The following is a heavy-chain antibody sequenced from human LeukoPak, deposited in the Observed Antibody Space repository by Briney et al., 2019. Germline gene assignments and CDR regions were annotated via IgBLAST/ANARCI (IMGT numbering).Heavy chain of an antibody. Sequence: PSETLSLTCTVSGGSISSYYWSWIRQPPGKGLEWIGYIYYSGSTNYNPSLKSRVTISVDTSKNQFSLKLSSVTAADTAVYYCARPLYSSSWPSAFDPWGQGTLVTVSS. CDR2: IYYSGST. V-gene: IGHV4-59*08. J-gene: IGHJ5*02. CDR1: GGSISSYY. CDR3: ARPLYSSSWPSAFDP. D-gene: IGHD6-13*01.